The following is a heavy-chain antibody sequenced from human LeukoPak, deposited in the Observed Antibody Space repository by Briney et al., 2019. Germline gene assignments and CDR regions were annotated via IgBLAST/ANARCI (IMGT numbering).Heavy chain of an antibody. CDR1: GSTFSRCG. V-gene: IGHV3-33*01. Sequence: GGSLRLSCAASGSTFSRCGMHWVRQAPGKGLEWVAVIYSDGRNEYYADSVKGRFTISRDNSKNTLYLQMKSLRAEDTAVYFCARAEPGLFDYWGQGTLVTVSS. J-gene: IGHJ4*02. CDR3: ARAEPGLFDY. CDR2: IYSDGRNE.